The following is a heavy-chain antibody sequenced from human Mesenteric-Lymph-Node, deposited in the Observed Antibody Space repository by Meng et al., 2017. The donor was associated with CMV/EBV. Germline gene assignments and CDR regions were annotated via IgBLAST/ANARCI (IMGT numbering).Heavy chain of an antibody. CDR3: ARDLGIVGAPLDY. D-gene: IGHD1-26*01. CDR1: GFNFKDYN. J-gene: IGHJ4*02. CDR2: ISSDGNRK. Sequence: GGSLRLSCAASGFNFKDYNMHWVRQAPGKGLEWVAFISSDGNRKNCADSVKGRFTISRDNSKNTLYLQMNSLRPEDMALYYCARDLGIVGAPLDYWGQGTLVTVSS. V-gene: IGHV3-30*19.